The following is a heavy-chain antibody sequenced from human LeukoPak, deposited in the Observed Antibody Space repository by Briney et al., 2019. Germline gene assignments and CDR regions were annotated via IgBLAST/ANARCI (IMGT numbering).Heavy chain of an antibody. V-gene: IGHV4-4*07. D-gene: IGHD3-3*01. CDR3: ARGGEWLDYYYYYMDV. Sequence: PSETLSLTCTVSGGSISSYYWSWIRQPAGKGLEWIGRIYTSGSTNYNPSLKSRVTMSVDTSKNQFSLKLSSVTAADTAVYYCARGGEWLDYYYYYMDVWGKGTTVTVSS. CDR1: GGSISSYY. CDR2: IYTSGST. J-gene: IGHJ6*03.